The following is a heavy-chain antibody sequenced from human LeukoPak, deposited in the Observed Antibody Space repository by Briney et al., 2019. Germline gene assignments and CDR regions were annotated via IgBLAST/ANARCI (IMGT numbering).Heavy chain of an antibody. V-gene: IGHV3-23*01. CDR1: GFTFSSYA. CDR2: ISGSGGST. J-gene: IGHJ6*02. D-gene: IGHD3-22*01. CDR3: ARDKAYDSNNYYWESNGMDV. Sequence: GGSLRLSCAASGFTFSSYAMSWVRQAPGKGLEWVSAISGSGGSTYCADSVKGRFTISRDNSKNTLYLQMNSLRTEDTAVYYCARDKAYDSNNYYWESNGMDVWGQGTTVTVSS.